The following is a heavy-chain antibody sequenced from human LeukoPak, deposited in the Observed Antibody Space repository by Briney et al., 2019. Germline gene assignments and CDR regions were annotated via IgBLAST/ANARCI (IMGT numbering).Heavy chain of an antibody. D-gene: IGHD3-9*01. V-gene: IGHV3-7*03. Sequence: QAGGSLRLSCAASGFTFSSYWMSWVRQAPGKGLEWVANIKQDGSEKYYVDSVKGRFSISRDNAKNSLYLQMNSLRAEDTAVYYCARAGRYDILTGYYKWWGQGTLVTVSS. CDR3: ARAGRYDILTGYYKW. J-gene: IGHJ1*01. CDR2: IKQDGSEK. CDR1: GFTFSSYW.